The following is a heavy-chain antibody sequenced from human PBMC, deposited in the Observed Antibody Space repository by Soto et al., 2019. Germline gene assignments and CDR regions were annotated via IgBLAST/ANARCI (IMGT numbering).Heavy chain of an antibody. J-gene: IGHJ6*02. Sequence: SETLSLTCTVSGGSISSYYWSWIRQPPGKGLEWIGYIYYSGSTNYNPSLKSRVTISVDTSKNQFSLKLSSVTAADTAVYYCARGRPIDLRRYVYYYGMDVWGQGTTVTVSS. CDR3: ARGRPIDLRRYVYYYGMDV. CDR1: GGSISSYY. CDR2: IYYSGST. V-gene: IGHV4-59*01. D-gene: IGHD1-20*01.